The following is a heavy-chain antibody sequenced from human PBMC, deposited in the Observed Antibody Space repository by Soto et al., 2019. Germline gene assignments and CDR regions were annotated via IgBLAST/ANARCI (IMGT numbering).Heavy chain of an antibody. Sequence: ASVKVSCKASGYTFTGHYMHWVRQAPGQGLEWMGWINPNSGGTNYAQKFQGWVTMTRDTSISTAYMELSRLRSDDTAVYYCARVMTTVNHDAFDIWGQGTMVTVSS. CDR1: GYTFTGHY. CDR3: ARVMTTVNHDAFDI. V-gene: IGHV1-2*04. CDR2: INPNSGGT. J-gene: IGHJ3*02. D-gene: IGHD4-17*01.